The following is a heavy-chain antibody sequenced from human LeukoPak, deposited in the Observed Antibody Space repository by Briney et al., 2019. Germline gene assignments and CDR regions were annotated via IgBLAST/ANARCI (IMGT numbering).Heavy chain of an antibody. D-gene: IGHD3-3*01. Sequence: GGSLRLSCGASGFTFSSYAMSWVRQAPGKGLEWVSAISGSGDITYYADSVKGRFTISSDNFKNTLYLQMNSLRVEDTAVYYCTKDPFGEWGQGTLVTVSS. CDR3: TKDPFGE. V-gene: IGHV3-23*01. J-gene: IGHJ4*02. CDR2: ISGSGDIT. CDR1: GFTFSSYA.